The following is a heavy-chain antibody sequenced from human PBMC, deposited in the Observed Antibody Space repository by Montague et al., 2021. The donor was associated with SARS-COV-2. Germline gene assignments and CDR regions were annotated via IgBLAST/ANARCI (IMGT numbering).Heavy chain of an antibody. CDR1: GGSISSYY. D-gene: IGHD3-10*01. J-gene: IGHJ6*02. Sequence: SETLSLTCTVSGGSISSYYWSWIRQPAGKGLEWIGRIYSSGSTNYNPSLKSRLTMSVDTSKNQFSLKLSSVTAADTALYYCARDRPRCYYYGSGTVTWGGYCMDVWGQGTPVTVSS. V-gene: IGHV4-4*07. CDR2: IYSSGST. CDR3: ARDRPRCYYYGSGTVTWGGYCMDV.